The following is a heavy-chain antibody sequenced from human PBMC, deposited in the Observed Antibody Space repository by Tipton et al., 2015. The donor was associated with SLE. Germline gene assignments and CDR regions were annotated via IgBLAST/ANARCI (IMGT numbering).Heavy chain of an antibody. CDR1: GFTVGSNY. CDR2: IYTGGAT. Sequence: GSLRLSCAASGFTVGSNYMNWVRQAPGKGLEWVSVIYTGGATHYADSVKGRFTISRDNSKNTLYLQMTSLRPDDTAVYYCARDQQGRFLEWLSHFDYWGQGALVTVSS. J-gene: IGHJ4*02. V-gene: IGHV3-53*05. CDR3: ARDQQGRFLEWLSHFDY. D-gene: IGHD3-3*01.